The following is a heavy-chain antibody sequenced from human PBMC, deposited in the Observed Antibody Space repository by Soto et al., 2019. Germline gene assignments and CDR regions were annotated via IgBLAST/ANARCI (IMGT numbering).Heavy chain of an antibody. CDR3: AKAAVVVVAATRIGWFDP. D-gene: IGHD2-15*01. V-gene: IGHV3-23*01. Sequence: GGSLRLSCAASGFTFSSYAMSWVRQAPGNGLEWVSAISGSGGSTYYADSVKGRFTISRDNSKNTLYLQMNSLRAEDTAVYYCAKAAVVVVAATRIGWFDPWGQGTLVTVSS. CDR1: GFTFSSYA. J-gene: IGHJ5*02. CDR2: ISGSGGST.